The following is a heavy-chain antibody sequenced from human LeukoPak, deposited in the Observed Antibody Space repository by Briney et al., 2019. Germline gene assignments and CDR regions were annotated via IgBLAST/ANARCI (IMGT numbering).Heavy chain of an antibody. CDR1: GGSFSGYY. J-gene: IGHJ4*02. V-gene: IGHV4-34*01. D-gene: IGHD6-13*01. CDR2: INHSGST. CDR3: ARAVAAAGTG. Sequence: SETLSLTCAVYGGSFSGYYWSWIRQPPGKGLEWIGEINHSGSTSYNPSLKSRVTISVDTSKNQFSLKLSSVTAADTAVYYCARAVAAAGTGWGQGTLVTVSS.